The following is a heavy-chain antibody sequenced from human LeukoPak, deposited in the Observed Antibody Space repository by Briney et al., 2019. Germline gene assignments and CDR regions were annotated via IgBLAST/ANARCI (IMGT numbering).Heavy chain of an antibody. V-gene: IGHV3-11*06. CDR3: QKTAYDILTGYYIDAFDI. CDR2: ISSSSSYT. CDR1: GFTFSDYY. J-gene: IGHJ3*02. D-gene: IGHD3-9*01. Sequence: PGGSLRLSCAASGFTFSDYYMSWIRQAPGKGLEWVSYISSSSSYTNYADSVKGRFTISRDNAKNSLYLQMNSLRAEDTAVYYKQKTAYDILTGYYIDAFDIWGQGTMVTVSS.